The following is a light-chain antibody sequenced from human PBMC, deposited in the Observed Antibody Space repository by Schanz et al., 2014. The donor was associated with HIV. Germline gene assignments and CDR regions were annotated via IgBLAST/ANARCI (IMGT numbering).Light chain of an antibody. J-gene: IGLJ3*02. CDR3: TSYTTNRTVA. V-gene: IGLV2-14*02. Sequence: QSALTQPASVSGSPGQSITISCTGANSDVGSYNLVSWYQQHPGKAPKLMIYEVSKRPSGVPDRFSGSKSGNTASLTISGLQADDEGDYYCTSYTTNRTVAFGGGTKLTVL. CDR2: EVS. CDR1: NSDVGSYNL.